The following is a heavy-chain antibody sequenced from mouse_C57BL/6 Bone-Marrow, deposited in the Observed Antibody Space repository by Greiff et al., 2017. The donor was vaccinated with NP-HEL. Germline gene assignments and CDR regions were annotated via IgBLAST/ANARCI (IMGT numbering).Heavy chain of an antibody. CDR2: IYPGDGDT. CDR3: ARCGITTVVATKGFAY. V-gene: IGHV1-80*01. D-gene: IGHD1-1*01. CDR1: GYAFSSYW. Sequence: QVQLKQSGAELVKPGASVKISCKASGYAFSSYWMNWVKQRPGKGLEWIGQIYPGDGDTNYNGKFKGKATLTADKSSSTAYMQLSSLTSEDSAVYFCARCGITTVVATKGFAYWGQGTLVTVSA. J-gene: IGHJ3*01.